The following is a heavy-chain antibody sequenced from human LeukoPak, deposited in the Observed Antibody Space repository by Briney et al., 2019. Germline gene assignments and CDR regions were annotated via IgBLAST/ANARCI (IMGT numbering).Heavy chain of an antibody. Sequence: SDPLSLPCTVSGGSISSYYWSWLRQPPGKSLEWFGYIHYSGSNHYNPSLKSRVPISVDKSNNQFSLKVSSVTAADTAVYYCARASSVVVKYTAIDYWGQGSLVSVSS. D-gene: IGHD3-22*01. CDR2: IHYSGSN. V-gene: IGHV4-59*12. CDR3: ARASSVVVKYTAIDY. CDR1: GGSISSYY. J-gene: IGHJ4*02.